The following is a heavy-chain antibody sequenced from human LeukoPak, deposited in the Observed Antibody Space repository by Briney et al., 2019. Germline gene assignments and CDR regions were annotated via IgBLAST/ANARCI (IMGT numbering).Heavy chain of an antibody. CDR3: ARDWSIPSLTGYYIDV. CDR2: ITSEGISS. J-gene: IGHJ6*03. V-gene: IGHV3-74*03. D-gene: IGHD3-9*01. CDR1: TFALRNYW. Sequence: PGGSLRLSCTGSTFALRNYWIHWVRQVPGKVLEWISRITSEGISSSYADSVKGRFTISRDNAKKTVYLQMGSLRAEDTAVYYCARDWSIPSLTGYYIDVWGNGTTVTVSS.